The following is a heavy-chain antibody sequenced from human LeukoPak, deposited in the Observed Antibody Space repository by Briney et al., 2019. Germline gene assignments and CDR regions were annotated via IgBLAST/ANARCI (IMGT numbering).Heavy chain of an antibody. CDR1: GYTFTSYD. V-gene: IGHV1-8*01. CDR3: ARVVDYYYYMDV. CDR2: MNPNRGNT. Sequence: ASVKVSCKASGYTFTSYDINWVRQATGQGLEWMGWMNPNRGNTGYAQKFQGRVTMTRNTSISTAYMELSSLRSEDTAVYYCARVVDYYYYMDVWGKGATVTISS. J-gene: IGHJ6*03.